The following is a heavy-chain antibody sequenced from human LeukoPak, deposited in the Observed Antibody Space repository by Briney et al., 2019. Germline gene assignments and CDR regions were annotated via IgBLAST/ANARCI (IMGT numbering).Heavy chain of an antibody. Sequence: GGSLRLSCTASGFTFGDYAMSWVRQAPGKGLEWVGFIRSEAYGGTAEYAASVKGRFTISRDDSKSIAYLQMNSLKTEGTAVYYCTRVWRWQTENYFDYWGQGTLVTVSS. CDR2: IRSEAYGGTA. CDR3: TRVWRWQTENYFDY. V-gene: IGHV3-49*04. CDR1: GFTFGDYA. D-gene: IGHD1-1*01. J-gene: IGHJ4*02.